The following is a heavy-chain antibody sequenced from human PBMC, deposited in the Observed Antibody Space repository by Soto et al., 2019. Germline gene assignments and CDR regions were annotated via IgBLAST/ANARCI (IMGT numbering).Heavy chain of an antibody. CDR2: IYYSGST. D-gene: IGHD3-10*01. CDR3: ARGWFGELLFSDDAFDI. J-gene: IGHJ3*02. V-gene: IGHV4-59*01. Sequence: SETLSLTCTVSGGSISSYYWSWIRQPPGKGLEWIGYIYYSGSTNYNPSLKSRVTISVDTSKNQFSLKLSSVTAADTAVYYCARGWFGELLFSDDAFDIWGQGTMVIVSS. CDR1: GGSISSYY.